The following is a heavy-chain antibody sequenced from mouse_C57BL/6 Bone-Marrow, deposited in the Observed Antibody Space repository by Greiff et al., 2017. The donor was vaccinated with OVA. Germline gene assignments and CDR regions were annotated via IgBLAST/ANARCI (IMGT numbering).Heavy chain of an antibody. D-gene: IGHD2-4*01. CDR1: GFTFNTYA. J-gene: IGHJ3*01. CDR2: IRSKSSNYAT. V-gene: IGHV10-3*01. Sequence: EVQGVESGGGLVQPKGSLKLSCAASGFTFNTYAMHWVRQAPGKGLEWVARIRSKSSNYATYYADSVKDRFTISRDDSQSMLYLQMNNLKTEDTAMYYCVRDRRPYYDYDGGWFAYWGQGTLVTVSA. CDR3: VRDRRPYYDYDGGWFAY.